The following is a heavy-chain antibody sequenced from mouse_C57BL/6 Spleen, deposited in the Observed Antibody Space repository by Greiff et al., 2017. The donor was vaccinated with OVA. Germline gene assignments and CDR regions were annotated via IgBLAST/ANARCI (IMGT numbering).Heavy chain of an antibody. J-gene: IGHJ4*01. CDR1: GYAFSSSW. CDR3: ATTMVTTVPYYYAMDY. Sequence: QVTLKVSGPELVKPGASVKISCKASGYAFSSSWMNWVKQRPGKGLEWIGRIYPGDGDTNYNGKFKGKATLTADKSSSTAYMQLSSLTSEDSAVYFCATTMVTTVPYYYAMDYWGQGTSVTVSS. CDR2: IYPGDGDT. D-gene: IGHD2-2*01. V-gene: IGHV1-82*01.